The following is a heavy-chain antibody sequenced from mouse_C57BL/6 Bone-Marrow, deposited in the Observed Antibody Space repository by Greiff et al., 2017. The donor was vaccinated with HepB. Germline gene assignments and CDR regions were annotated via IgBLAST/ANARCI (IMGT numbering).Heavy chain of an antibody. J-gene: IGHJ1*03. D-gene: IGHD1-1*01. CDR2: ISDGGSYT. Sequence: EVKVEESGGGLVKPGGSLKLSCAASGFTFSSYAMSWVRQTPEKRLEWVATISDGGSYTYYPDNVKGRFTISRDNAKNNLYLQMSHLKSEDTAMYYCARERNYYGSWDFDVWGTGTTVTVSS. CDR1: GFTFSSYA. V-gene: IGHV5-4*01. CDR3: ARERNYYGSWDFDV.